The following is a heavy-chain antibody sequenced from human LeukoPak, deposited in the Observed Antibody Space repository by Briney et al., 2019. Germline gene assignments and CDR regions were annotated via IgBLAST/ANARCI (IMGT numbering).Heavy chain of an antibody. D-gene: IGHD1-1*01. V-gene: IGHV4-61*02. J-gene: IGHJ4*02. CDR1: GGSISSGSYY. CDR2: IYTSGST. CDR3: ARAHYNWNDVLDY. Sequence: SETLSLTCTVSGGSISSGSYYWSWIRQPAGKGLEWIGRIYTSGSTNYSPSLKSRVTISVDTSKNQFSLKLSSVTAADTAVYYCARAHYNWNDVLDYWGQGTLVTVSS.